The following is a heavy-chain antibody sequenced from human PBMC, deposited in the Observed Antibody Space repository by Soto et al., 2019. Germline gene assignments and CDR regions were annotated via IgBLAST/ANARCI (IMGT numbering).Heavy chain of an antibody. CDR1: GFTFSSYS. V-gene: IGHV3-48*01. J-gene: IGHJ4*02. D-gene: IGHD2-2*01. CDR3: VRGSDPTFSCPDY. CDR2: ISSSSGPI. Sequence: EVQLVESGGGLVQPGGSLRLSCAASGFTFSSYSMNWVRQAPGKGLEWVSYISSSSGPICYADSVRGRFPIPRDNAKNSLYLQMNSLRVDGTAVYYFVRGSDPTFSCPDYWGQGTLVTVFS.